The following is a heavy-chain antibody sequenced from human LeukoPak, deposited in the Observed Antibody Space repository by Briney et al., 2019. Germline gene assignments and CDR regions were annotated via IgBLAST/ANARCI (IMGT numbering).Heavy chain of an antibody. J-gene: IGHJ4*02. CDR2: ISPTGSTT. CDR3: ARGPNSNWSGLDS. CDR1: GFSFSGHW. D-gene: IGHD6-6*01. V-gene: IGHV3-74*01. Sequence: GGSLRLSCAASGFSFSGHWMHWARQLPGKGLVWVSRISPTGSTTSYADSVKGRFTVSRDNAKNTLYLQVNNLRAEDTAVYYCARGPNSNWSGLDSWGQGTLLTVSS.